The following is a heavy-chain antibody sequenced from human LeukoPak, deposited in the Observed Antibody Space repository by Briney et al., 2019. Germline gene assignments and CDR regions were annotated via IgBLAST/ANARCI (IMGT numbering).Heavy chain of an antibody. CDR2: IYYSGST. V-gene: IGHV4-59*01. CDR1: GGSMSNYY. D-gene: IGHD2-2*01. J-gene: IGHJ4*02. CDR3: ARDLRGNSCYDY. Sequence: SETLSLTCTVSGGSMSNYYWSWIRQPPGKGLEYIGYIYYSGSTNYNPSPKSRVTISIDTSKNQFSLELSSVTAADTAVYYCARDLRGNSCYDYWGQGTLVTVSS.